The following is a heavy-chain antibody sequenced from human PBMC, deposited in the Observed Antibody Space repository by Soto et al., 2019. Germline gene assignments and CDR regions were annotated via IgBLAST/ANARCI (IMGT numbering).Heavy chain of an antibody. D-gene: IGHD2-8*02. CDR1: GYTFTSYA. J-gene: IGHJ4*02. CDR2: INAGNSNT. CDR3: ARGDWWLFDY. V-gene: IGHV1-3*05. Sequence: QVQLVQSGAEEKKPGASVKVSCKASGYTFTSYAIHWVRQAPGQRLEWMGWINAGNSNTKYSQKFQGRVTITRDTSASTAYMELSSLKSEDTAVYYCARGDWWLFDYWGQGTLVTVSS.